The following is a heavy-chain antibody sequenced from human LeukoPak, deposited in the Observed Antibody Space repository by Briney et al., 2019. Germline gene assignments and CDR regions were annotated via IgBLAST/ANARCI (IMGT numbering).Heavy chain of an antibody. CDR2: IYHSGST. D-gene: IGHD6-13*01. J-gene: IGHJ4*02. CDR3: ASTEGYSSSWSLGY. Sequence: SETLPLTCAVSGGSISSSNWWSWVRQPPGKGLEWIGEIYHSGSTNYNPSLKSRVTISVDKSKNQFSLKLSSVTAADTAVYYCASTEGYSSSWSLGYWGQGTLVTVSS. CDR1: GGSISSSNW. V-gene: IGHV4-4*02.